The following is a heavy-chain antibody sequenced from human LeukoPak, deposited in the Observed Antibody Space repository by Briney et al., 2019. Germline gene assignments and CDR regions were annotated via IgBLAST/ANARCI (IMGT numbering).Heavy chain of an antibody. V-gene: IGHV3-48*01. CDR2: ISSSSTTL. D-gene: IGHD6-19*01. Sequence: GGSLRLSCAASGFTLSSYSMNWVRPAPGKGLEWVSYISSSSTTLYYTDSVKDRLTISRENAKNSLYRQMDGLIAEDPAVDYWARYQSGAMAVAERGQGTLVTVSS. CDR3: ARYQSGAMAVAE. J-gene: IGHJ1*01. CDR1: GFTLSSYS.